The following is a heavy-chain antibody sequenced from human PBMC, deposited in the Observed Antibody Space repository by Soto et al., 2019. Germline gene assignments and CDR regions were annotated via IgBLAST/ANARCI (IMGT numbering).Heavy chain of an antibody. CDR3: AKDVGYSSSGFSFDY. CDR2: ISYDGSNK. Sequence: GGSLRLSCAASGFTFSSYGMHWVRQAPGKGLEWVAVISYDGSNKYYADSVKGRFTISRDNSKNTLYLQMNSLRAEDTAVYYCAKDVGYSSSGFSFDYWGQGTLVTVSS. V-gene: IGHV3-30*18. CDR1: GFTFSSYG. D-gene: IGHD6-6*01. J-gene: IGHJ4*02.